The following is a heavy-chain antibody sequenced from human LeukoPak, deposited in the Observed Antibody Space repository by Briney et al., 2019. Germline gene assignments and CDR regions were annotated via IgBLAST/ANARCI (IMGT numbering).Heavy chain of an antibody. CDR2: ISGSGGST. J-gene: IGHJ1*01. Sequence: GGSLRLSCAASGFXFSSYAISWVRQAPGKGLEWVSAISGSGGSTYYADSVKGRFTISRDNGKNSLYLQMNSLRAEDTAVYYCARKGYYASSGYLGYFQHWGQGTLVTVSS. CDR1: GFXFSSYA. CDR3: ARKGYYASSGYLGYFQH. V-gene: IGHV3-23*01. D-gene: IGHD3-22*01.